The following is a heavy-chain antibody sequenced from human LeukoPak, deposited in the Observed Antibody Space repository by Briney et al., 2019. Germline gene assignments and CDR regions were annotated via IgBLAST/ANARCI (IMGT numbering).Heavy chain of an antibody. Sequence: SETLSLTCTVSGGSISSGGYYWSWIRQPPGKGLEWIGEINHSGSTNYNPSLKSRVTISVDTSKNQFSLKLSSVTAADTAVYYCARGYITRTTVTTLRYNWFDPWGQGTLVTVFS. J-gene: IGHJ5*02. CDR2: INHSGST. CDR1: GGSISSGGYY. V-gene: IGHV4-39*07. CDR3: ARGYITRTTVTTLRYNWFDP. D-gene: IGHD4-17*01.